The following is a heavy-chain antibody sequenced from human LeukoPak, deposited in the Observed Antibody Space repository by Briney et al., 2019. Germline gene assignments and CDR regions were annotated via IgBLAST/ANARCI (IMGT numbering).Heavy chain of an antibody. J-gene: IGHJ3*02. CDR1: GGSFSFYY. D-gene: IGHD3-22*01. CDR3: ARGPYSYDSSGAFDI. CDR2: ISSSGST. Sequence: PSETLSLTCGVSGGSFSFYYWSWIRQPAGKGLEWIGRISSSGSTNYNPSLKSRVTISVDTSKNQFSLKLSSVTAADTAVYFCARGPYSYDSSGAFDIWGQGTMVTVSS. V-gene: IGHV4-4*07.